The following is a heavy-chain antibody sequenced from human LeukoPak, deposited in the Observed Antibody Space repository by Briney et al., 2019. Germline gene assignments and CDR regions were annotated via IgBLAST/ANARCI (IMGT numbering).Heavy chain of an antibody. V-gene: IGHV3-48*03. CDR3: ARDAGEWELREFDY. Sequence: GGSLRLSCAASGFTFSSYEMNWVRQAPGKGLEWVSYISSSGSTIYYADSVKGRFTISRDNAKNSLYLQMCSLRAEDTAVYYCARDAGEWELREFDYWGQGTLVTVSS. CDR1: GFTFSSYE. D-gene: IGHD1-26*01. CDR2: ISSSGSTI. J-gene: IGHJ4*02.